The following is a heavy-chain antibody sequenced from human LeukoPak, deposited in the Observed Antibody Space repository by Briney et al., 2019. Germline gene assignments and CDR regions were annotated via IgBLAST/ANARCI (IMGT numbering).Heavy chain of an antibody. J-gene: IGHJ5*02. Sequence: PGGSLRLSCAASGFTFSSYGMSWVRQAPGKGLEWVSYISSSGSTIYYADSVKGRFTISRDNAKNSLYLQMNSLRAEDTAVYYCARVDGRFGESFLPNWFDPWGQGTLVTVSS. D-gene: IGHD3-10*01. CDR2: ISSSGSTI. CDR3: ARVDGRFGESFLPNWFDP. V-gene: IGHV3-48*04. CDR1: GFTFSSYG.